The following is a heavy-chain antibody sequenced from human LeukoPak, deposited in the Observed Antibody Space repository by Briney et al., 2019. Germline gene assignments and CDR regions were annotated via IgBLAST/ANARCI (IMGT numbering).Heavy chain of an antibody. CDR3: ARAWTGYSYGDY. CDR1: GFTFRNYG. V-gene: IGHV3-30*02. Sequence: GESLRLSCAASGFTFRNYGMHWVRQAPGKGLEWVTFIRYDGSEKYYADSVRGRFAISRDNSKNTLFVQMNSLRAEDTAVYYCARAWTGYSYGDYWGQGTLVTVSS. J-gene: IGHJ4*02. CDR2: IRYDGSEK. D-gene: IGHD5-18*01.